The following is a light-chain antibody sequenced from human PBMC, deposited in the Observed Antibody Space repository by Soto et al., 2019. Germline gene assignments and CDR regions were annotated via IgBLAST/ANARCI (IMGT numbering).Light chain of an antibody. V-gene: IGKV2D-29*02. CDR3: MQSTQLPPT. CDR1: QSLLHITGETF. Sequence: DVVMTQTPLSRSVAPGHPASVSADSIQSLLHITGETFLFWYLQKPGQSPQLLIYEVSTRVSGVPDRFSGSGSGTDFTLEISRVETDDVGIYYCMQSTQLPPTFGQGTRLEIK. CDR2: EVS. J-gene: IGKJ5*01.